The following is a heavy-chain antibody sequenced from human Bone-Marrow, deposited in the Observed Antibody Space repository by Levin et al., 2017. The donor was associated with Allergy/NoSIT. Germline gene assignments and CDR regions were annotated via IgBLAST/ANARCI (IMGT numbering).Heavy chain of an antibody. J-gene: IGHJ6*02. CDR2: MNPNSGNT. CDR3: ARGGSGYSGYGLYYYYGMDV. CDR1: GYTFTSYD. Sequence: ASVKVSCKASGYTFTSYDINWVRQATGQGLEWMGWMNPNSGNTGYAQKFQGRVTMTRNTSISTAYMELSSLRSEDTAVYYCARGGSGYSGYGLYYYYGMDVWGQGTTVTVSS. V-gene: IGHV1-8*01. D-gene: IGHD5-12*01.